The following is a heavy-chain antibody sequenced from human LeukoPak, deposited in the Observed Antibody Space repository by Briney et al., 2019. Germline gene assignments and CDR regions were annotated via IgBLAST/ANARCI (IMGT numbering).Heavy chain of an antibody. D-gene: IGHD4-17*01. J-gene: IGHJ4*02. CDR3: ARVGTTGDQTTGY. CDR2: ISSSSSTI. V-gene: IGHV3-48*04. Sequence: GGSLRLSFAASGFTFSSYSMNWVRQAPGKGLEWVSYISSSSSTIYYADSVKGRFTISRDNAKNSLYLQMNSLRAEDTAVYYCARVGTTGDQTTGYWGQGTLVTVSS. CDR1: GFTFSSYS.